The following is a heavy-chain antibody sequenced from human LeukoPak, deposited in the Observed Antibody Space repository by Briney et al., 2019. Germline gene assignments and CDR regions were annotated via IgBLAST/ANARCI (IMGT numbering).Heavy chain of an antibody. D-gene: IGHD3-22*01. Sequence: ASVKVCCKSSAYTFTCCYMHLVRQAPGQGLEWMGWINLNSGGTNYAQKFQGRVTMTRDTSITTAYMELSRLRSDDTAAYYCARVAPYDCSGVDYWGQGTLVTVSS. CDR3: ARVAPYDCSGVDY. V-gene: IGHV1-2*02. CDR1: AYTFTCCY. CDR2: INLNSGGT. J-gene: IGHJ4*02.